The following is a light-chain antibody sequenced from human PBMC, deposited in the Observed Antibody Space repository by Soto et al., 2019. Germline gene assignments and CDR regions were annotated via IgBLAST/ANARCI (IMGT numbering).Light chain of an antibody. Sequence: EMVLTQSPGTLSLSPGERATLSCRASQSVSSSYLGWYQQEPGQAPRLLIYGASSRATGIPDKFSGSGAGTDFTLTIARLEPEDFAVYYCQMYGSSPPMTFGQGTKVDIK. V-gene: IGKV3-20*01. CDR3: QMYGSSPPMT. CDR2: GAS. CDR1: QSVSSSY. J-gene: IGKJ1*01.